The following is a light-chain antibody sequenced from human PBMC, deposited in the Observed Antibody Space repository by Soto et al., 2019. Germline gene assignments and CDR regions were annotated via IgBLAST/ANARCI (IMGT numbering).Light chain of an antibody. Sequence: ETVMTQSPDTLSVSPGGRVTLSCRASQSVSNNLAWYQQKPGQAPRLLIYGASTRATGIPARFSGSGSGTDFTLTISRLEPEDFAVYYCQQYYHWPRTFGQGTKVDI. CDR2: GAS. J-gene: IGKJ1*01. V-gene: IGKV3-15*01. CDR1: QSVSNN. CDR3: QQYYHWPRT.